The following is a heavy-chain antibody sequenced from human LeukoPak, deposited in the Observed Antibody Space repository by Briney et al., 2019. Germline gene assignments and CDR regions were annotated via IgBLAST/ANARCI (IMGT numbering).Heavy chain of an antibody. D-gene: IGHD1-1*01. CDR1: GGTFSSYA. V-gene: IGHV1-2*02. J-gene: IGHJ4*02. Sequence: ASVKVSCKASGGTFSSYAISWVRQAPGQGLEWMGWINPNSGDTNYAQKFQGRVTMTRDTSINTALMELSRLRSDDTAVYYCARDRHWNQGNFDYWGQGTLVTVSS. CDR2: INPNSGDT. CDR3: ARDRHWNQGNFDY.